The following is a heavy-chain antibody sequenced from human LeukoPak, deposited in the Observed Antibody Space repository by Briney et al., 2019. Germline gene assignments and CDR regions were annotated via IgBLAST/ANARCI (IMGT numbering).Heavy chain of an antibody. CDR2: INHSGTT. V-gene: IGHV4-34*01. D-gene: IGHD3-22*01. Sequence: SGTLSLTCTVSGGSFTTYYWSWIRQPAGKGLEWIGEINHSGTTNYNPSLKSRVTISVDTSKNQFSLKLSSVTAADTAVYYCARDGYYYDSSGYYYVLDYWGQGTLVTVSS. J-gene: IGHJ4*02. CDR1: GGSFTTYY. CDR3: ARDGYYYDSSGYYYVLDY.